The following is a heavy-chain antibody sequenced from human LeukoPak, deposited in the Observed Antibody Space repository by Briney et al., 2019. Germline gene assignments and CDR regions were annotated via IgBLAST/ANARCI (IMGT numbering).Heavy chain of an antibody. V-gene: IGHV3-7*01. CDR1: GGSISSSNW. J-gene: IGHJ6*02. D-gene: IGHD1-26*01. Sequence: GTLSLTCAVSGGSISSSNWWSWVRQPPGKGQEWVANIKQDGSEKYYVDSVKGRFTISRDNAKNSLYLQMNSLRAEDTAVYYCARTTSVGNYYYYGMDVWGQGTTVTVSS. CDR2: IKQDGSEK. CDR3: ARTTSVGNYYYYGMDV.